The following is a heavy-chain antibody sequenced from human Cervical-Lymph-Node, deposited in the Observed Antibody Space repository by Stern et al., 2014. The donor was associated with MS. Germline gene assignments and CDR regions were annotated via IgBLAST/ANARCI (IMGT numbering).Heavy chain of an antibody. CDR2: IKTNTGDT. D-gene: IGHD6-13*01. CDR3: ARGRGSSSWNFDY. Sequence: MQLVEFGAEVRKPGASVQVSCQASGYTFTSFDINWVRQATGQGLEWMGWIKTNTGDTAYSQKFQGRVTMTRDSSINTAYMELTSLRSDDTAVYFCARGRGSSSWNFDYWGQGALVTVSS. J-gene: IGHJ4*02. CDR1: GYTFTSFD. V-gene: IGHV1-8*01.